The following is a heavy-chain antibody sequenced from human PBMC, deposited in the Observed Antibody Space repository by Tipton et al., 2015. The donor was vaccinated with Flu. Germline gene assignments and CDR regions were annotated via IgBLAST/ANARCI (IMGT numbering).Heavy chain of an antibody. V-gene: IGHV1-69*06. D-gene: IGHD2-2*01. CDR1: GGTFSSYA. Sequence: QSGAEVKKPGSSVKVSCKASGGTFSSYAISWVRQAPGQGLEWMGGIIPIFGTANYAQKFQGRVTITADKSTSTAYMELSSLRSEDTAVYYCARGSPLYCSSTSCPPDYYYMDVWGKGTTVTVSS. CDR2: IIPIFGTA. J-gene: IGHJ6*03. CDR3: ARGSPLYCSSTSCPPDYYYMDV.